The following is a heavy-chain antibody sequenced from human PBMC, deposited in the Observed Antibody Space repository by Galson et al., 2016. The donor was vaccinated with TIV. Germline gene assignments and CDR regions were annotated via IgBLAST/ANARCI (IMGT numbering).Heavy chain of an antibody. CDR2: IKQAGSES. J-gene: IGHJ2*01. V-gene: IGHV3-7*03. D-gene: IGHD3-22*01. Sequence: SLRLSCAASRFTFSNYWMNWVRQAPGKGLEWVAKIKQAGSESHYVDSVKGRFIISRDNAKNSLYLQMNSLSAEDTAVYYCARVHPFDPDKSAYHGMYRHSDLWGRGTLVTV. CDR1: RFTFSNYW. CDR3: ARVHPFDPDKSAYHGMYRHSDL.